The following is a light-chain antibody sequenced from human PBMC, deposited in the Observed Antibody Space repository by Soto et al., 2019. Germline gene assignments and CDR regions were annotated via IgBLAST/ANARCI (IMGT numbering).Light chain of an antibody. CDR2: DAS. V-gene: IGKV3-11*01. Sequence: EIELTQSPATLSLSPGERATLSCRASQSVSSYLAWYQQKPGQAPRLIIYDASNRATGIPGRFSGSGSGTDFTLTISSLEPDDFSVYYCQQRSNWPPITLGQGTRLEIK. J-gene: IGKJ5*01. CDR1: QSVSSY. CDR3: QQRSNWPPIT.